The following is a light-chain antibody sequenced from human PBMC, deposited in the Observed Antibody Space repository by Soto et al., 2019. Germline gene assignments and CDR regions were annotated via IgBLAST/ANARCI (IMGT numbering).Light chain of an antibody. CDR1: QSVSSTY. CDR2: GAS. V-gene: IGKV3-20*01. Sequence: EIVLTQSPGTLSLSPGERATLSCRASQSVSSTYLAWYQQKPGQAPKLLIYGASSRATGIPDRVSGSGSGTDFTLTISRLEPEDFAVYYCQQYGSSPITFGQGTRLEIK. J-gene: IGKJ5*01. CDR3: QQYGSSPIT.